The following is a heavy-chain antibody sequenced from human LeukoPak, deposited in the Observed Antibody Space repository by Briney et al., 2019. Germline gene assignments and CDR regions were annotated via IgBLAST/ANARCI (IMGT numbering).Heavy chain of an antibody. Sequence: GGSLRLSCAASGFTFSSYAMSWVRQAPGKGLEWVSAIDGGGGSTNYADSVKGRFTISRDNSKNTLYLQMNSLRAEDTAVYYCMKDGPDWGSYFDSWGQGTLVTVSS. CDR1: GFTFSSYA. CDR3: MKDGPDWGSYFDS. D-gene: IGHD7-27*01. J-gene: IGHJ4*02. CDR2: IDGGGGST. V-gene: IGHV3-23*01.